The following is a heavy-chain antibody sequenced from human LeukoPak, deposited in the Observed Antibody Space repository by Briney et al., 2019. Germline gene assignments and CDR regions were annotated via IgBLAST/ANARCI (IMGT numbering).Heavy chain of an antibody. CDR1: GGSFSGDYY. J-gene: IGHJ4*02. CDR3: ARVPITMVRGVISHFDY. CDR2: IYYSGST. Sequence: SETLSLTCAVYGGSFSGDYYWSWIRQPPGKGLEWIGYIYYSGSTYYNPSLKSRVTISVDTSKNQFSLKLSSVTAADTAVYYCARVPITMVRGVISHFDYWGQGTLVTVSS. D-gene: IGHD3-10*01. V-gene: IGHV4-30-4*01.